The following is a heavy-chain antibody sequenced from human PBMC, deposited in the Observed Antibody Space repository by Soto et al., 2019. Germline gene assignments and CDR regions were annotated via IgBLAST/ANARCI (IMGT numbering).Heavy chain of an antibody. V-gene: IGHV3-15*01. CDR3: SRTYYDFWSGYYSSDY. J-gene: IGHJ4*02. CDR1: GFTFSNAW. CDR2: IKSKTDGGTT. Sequence: GGSLRLSCAASGFTFSNAWMSWVRQAPGKGLEWVGRIKSKTDGGTTDYAAPVKGRFTISRDDSKNTLYLQMNSLKTEDTAVYYCSRTYYDFWSGYYSSDYWGQGNLVTVSS. D-gene: IGHD3-3*01.